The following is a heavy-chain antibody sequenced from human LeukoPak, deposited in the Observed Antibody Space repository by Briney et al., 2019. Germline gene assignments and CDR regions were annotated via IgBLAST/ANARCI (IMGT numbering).Heavy chain of an antibody. CDR2: IYHSGST. D-gene: IGHD6-19*01. Sequence: SETLSLTCTVSGGSISSGGYYWSWIRQPPGKGLEWIGYIYHSGSTYYNPSLKSRVTISVDRSKNQFSLKLSSVTAADTAVYYCARDRGYSSGDRDYWGQGTLVTVSS. J-gene: IGHJ4*02. CDR1: GGSISSGGYY. CDR3: ARDRGYSSGDRDY. V-gene: IGHV4-30-2*01.